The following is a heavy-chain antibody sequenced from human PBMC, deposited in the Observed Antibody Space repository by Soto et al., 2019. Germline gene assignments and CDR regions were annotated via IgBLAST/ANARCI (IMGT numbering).Heavy chain of an antibody. CDR1: GYTFTSYY. J-gene: IGHJ6*02. CDR2: INPSGGST. CDR3: ARETSSRRLYYDCGMEV. V-gene: IGHV1-46*01. D-gene: IGHD6-13*01. Sequence: TSMQVSCKASGYTFTSYYMHWVRQAPGQGLEWMGIINPSGGSTSYAQKFQGRVTMTRYTSTSTVYMELSSLRSEDTAVCYCARETSSRRLYYDCGMEVGG.